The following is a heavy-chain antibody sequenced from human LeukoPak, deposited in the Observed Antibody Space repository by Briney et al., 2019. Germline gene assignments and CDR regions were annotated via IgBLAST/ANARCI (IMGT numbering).Heavy chain of an antibody. CDR2: ISYDGSNK. V-gene: IGHV3-30*04. D-gene: IGHD3-22*01. CDR1: GFTFSSYA. J-gene: IGHJ4*02. CDR3: VAQPTADSSGYYYFDY. Sequence: GGSLRLSCAASGFTFSSYAMHWLRQAPGKGLEWVAVISYDGSNKYYADSVKGRFTISRDNSKNTLYLQMNSLRAEDTAVYYCVAQPTADSSGYYYFDYWGQGTLVTVSS.